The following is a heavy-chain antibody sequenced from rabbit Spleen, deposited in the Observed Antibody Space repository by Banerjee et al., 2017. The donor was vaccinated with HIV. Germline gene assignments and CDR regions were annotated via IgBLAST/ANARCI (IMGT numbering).Heavy chain of an antibody. CDR1: GFSFSSSSF. CDR3: ARDSGSSFSSYGMDL. Sequence: QEQLEESGGDLVKPGASLTLTCTASGFSFSSSSFSGDSYMCWVRQAPGKGLEWIACIDAGSSGFTYYATWAIGRFTISKTSSTTVTLQMTSVTAADTATYFCARDSGSSFSSYGMDLWGPGTLVTVS. CDR2: IDAGSSGFT. J-gene: IGHJ6*01. D-gene: IGHD8-1*01. V-gene: IGHV1S45*01.